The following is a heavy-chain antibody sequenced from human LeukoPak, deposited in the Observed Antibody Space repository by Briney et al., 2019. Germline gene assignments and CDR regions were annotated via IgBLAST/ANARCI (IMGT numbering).Heavy chain of an antibody. D-gene: IGHD1-26*01. CDR2: INPTGTRT. CDR1: GYTFINNW. CDR3: ARDPEYRYSGSYLLDY. J-gene: IGHJ4*02. V-gene: IGHV1-46*01. Sequence: ASVKVSCKASGYTFINNWMHWVRQAPGQGLEWIGLINPTGTRTGYAQKFQGRVTMTRDMSTSTDYMELSSLRSEDTAVYYCARDPEYRYSGSYLLDYWGQGTLVTVSS.